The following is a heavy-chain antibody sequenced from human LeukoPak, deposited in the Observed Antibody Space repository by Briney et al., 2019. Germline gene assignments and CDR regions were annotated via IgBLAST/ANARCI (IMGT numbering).Heavy chain of an antibody. CDR1: GGSFSGYY. Sequence: SENLSLTCAVYGGSFSGYYWSWIRQPPGKGLEWIGEINHSGSTNYNPSLKSRVTISVDTSKNQFSLKLSSVTAADTAVYYCARVSGGGVSWFDPWGQGTLVTVSS. CDR3: ARVSGGGVSWFDP. V-gene: IGHV4-34*01. J-gene: IGHJ5*02. CDR2: INHSGST. D-gene: IGHD2-15*01.